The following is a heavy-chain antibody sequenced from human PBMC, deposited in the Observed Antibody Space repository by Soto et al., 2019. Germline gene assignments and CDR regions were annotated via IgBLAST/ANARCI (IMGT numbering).Heavy chain of an antibody. V-gene: IGHV3-30*18. CDR3: AKDLVYGINFYYYGMDV. J-gene: IGHJ6*02. CDR1: GFPFSGYG. Sequence: QVQLVESGGGVVQPGRSLGLSCAVSGFPFSGYGMHWARQAPGQGLEWVAVISYDGSNKYYADSVKGRFTISRDNSKNTLYLQMNSLRPDDTAVYYCAKDLVYGINFYYYGMDVWGQGTTVTVS. CDR2: ISYDGSNK. D-gene: IGHD1-20*01.